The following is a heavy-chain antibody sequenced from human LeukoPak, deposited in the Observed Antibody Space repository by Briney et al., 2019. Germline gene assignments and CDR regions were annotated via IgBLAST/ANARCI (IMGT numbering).Heavy chain of an antibody. CDR2: TYYRSKWYN. D-gene: IGHD5-24*01. CDR3: ARGERRDGYKPYYYYMDV. CDR1: GDSVSSNSAA. V-gene: IGHV6-1*01. J-gene: IGHJ6*03. Sequence: QTLSLTCAISGDSVSSNSAAWNWIRQSPSRGLEWLGRTYYRSKWYNDYAVSVKSRITINPDTSKNQFSLQLNSVTPEDTAVYYCARGERRDGYKPYYYYMDVWGKGTTVTISS.